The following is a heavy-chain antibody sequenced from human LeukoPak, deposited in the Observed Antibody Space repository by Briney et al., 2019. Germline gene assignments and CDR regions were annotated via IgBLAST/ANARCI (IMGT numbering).Heavy chain of an antibody. V-gene: IGHV3-23*01. Sequence: GGSLRLSCAASGFTFSSYAMSWVRQAPGEGLEWVSAISGSGGSTYYADSVKGRFTISRDNSKNTLYLQMNSLRAEDTAVYYCAKVPTQQLVDYYYYYGMDVWGQGTTVTVSS. CDR1: GFTFSSYA. CDR2: ISGSGGST. D-gene: IGHD6-13*01. J-gene: IGHJ6*02. CDR3: AKVPTQQLVDYYYYYGMDV.